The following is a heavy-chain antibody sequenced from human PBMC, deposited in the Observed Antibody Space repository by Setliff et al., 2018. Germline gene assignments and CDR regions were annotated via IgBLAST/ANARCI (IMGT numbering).Heavy chain of an antibody. CDR2: IYHSGSS. CDR3: ARDRTIFGVNNFYFYMDV. J-gene: IGHJ6*03. V-gene: IGHV4-39*07. Sequence: KPSETLSLTCTVSGGSINSMSYYWGWIRQPPGKGLEWIGSIYHSGSSYYNPSLRSRVTISVDTSKNQFSLILRSVTAADTAVYYCARDRTIFGVNNFYFYMDVWGRGTTVTVSS. CDR1: GGSINSMSYY. D-gene: IGHD3-3*01.